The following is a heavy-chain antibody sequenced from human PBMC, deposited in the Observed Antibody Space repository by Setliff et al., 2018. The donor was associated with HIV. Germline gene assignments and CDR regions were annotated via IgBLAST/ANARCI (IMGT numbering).Heavy chain of an antibody. CDR3: SRAAYDAVDWLDP. D-gene: IGHD1-1*01. J-gene: IGHJ5*02. Sequence: SETLSLTCTVSGDSIDGHYWTWIRQPPGKGLEWLGYIYTSGDANYNSSLRRRLTMSIDTVKSVFFLKLTSLTAADTAVYYCSRAAYDAVDWLDPWGQGTLVTVS. V-gene: IGHV4-4*08. CDR1: GDSIDGHY. CDR2: IYTSGDA.